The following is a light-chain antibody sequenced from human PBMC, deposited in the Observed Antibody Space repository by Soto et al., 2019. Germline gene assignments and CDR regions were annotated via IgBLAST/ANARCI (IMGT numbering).Light chain of an antibody. J-gene: IGKJ2*01. V-gene: IGKV3-15*01. CDR3: QQYTNWPPYT. Sequence: EIVMTQSPATLSVSPGEGATLSCRASQSVRSDLAWYQQKPGQAPRLLIYGVSTRATGIPARFSDSGSGTEFTLTISSLQSEDFAIYYCQQYTNWPPYTFGQGTRLEIK. CDR2: GVS. CDR1: QSVRSD.